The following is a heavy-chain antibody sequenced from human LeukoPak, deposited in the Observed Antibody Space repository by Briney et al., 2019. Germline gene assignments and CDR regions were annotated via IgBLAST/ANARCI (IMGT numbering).Heavy chain of an antibody. D-gene: IGHD2-15*01. CDR2: IYYSGST. J-gene: IGHJ6*03. Sequence: SETLSLTCTVSGGSISSSSYYWGWIRQPPGKGLEWIGYIYYSGSTNYNPSLKSRVTISVDTSKNQFSLKLSSVTAADTAVYYCARTTEGYCRGRSCYSYYYYMDVWGKGTTVTVSS. CDR3: ARTTEGYCRGRSCYSYYYYMDV. CDR1: GGSISSSSYY. V-gene: IGHV4-61*05.